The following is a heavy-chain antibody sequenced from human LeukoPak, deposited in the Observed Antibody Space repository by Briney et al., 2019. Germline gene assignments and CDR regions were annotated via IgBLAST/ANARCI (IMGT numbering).Heavy chain of an antibody. D-gene: IGHD3-10*01. CDR3: ARHGWSMVRSGRYFQH. CDR2: INHSGST. Sequence: PSETLSLTCAVYGGSFSGYYWSWIRQPPGKGLEWIGEINHSGSTNYNPSLKSRVTISVDTSKNQFSLKLSSVTAADTAVYYCARHGWSMVRSGRYFQHWGQGTLVTVSS. J-gene: IGHJ1*01. CDR1: GGSFSGYY. V-gene: IGHV4-34*01.